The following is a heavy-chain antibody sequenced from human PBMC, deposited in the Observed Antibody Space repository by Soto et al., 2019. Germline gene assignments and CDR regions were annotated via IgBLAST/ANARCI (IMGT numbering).Heavy chain of an antibody. V-gene: IGHV4-61*01. J-gene: IGHJ4*02. CDR1: GGSVSSGNYY. CDR3: ARGRDGYYFDY. Sequence: SETLSLTCTVSGGSVSSGNYYWNWIRQPPGKGLEWIGYIFYSGSTNYTPSLKSRVTISVDTSKNQFSLKLSSVTAADTAVYYCARGRDGYYFDYWGQGTLVTVSS. CDR2: IFYSGST.